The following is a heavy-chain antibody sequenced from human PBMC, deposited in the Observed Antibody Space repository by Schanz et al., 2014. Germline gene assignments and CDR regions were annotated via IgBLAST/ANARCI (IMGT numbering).Heavy chain of an antibody. CDR2: LSGSGGST. D-gene: IGHD3-9*01. V-gene: IGHV3-23*04. CDR1: GFTFSSYA. Sequence: VQLVESGGGVVQPGRSLRLSCAASGFTFSSYAMSWVRQAPGKGLEWVSALSGSGGSTYYADSVKGRFTISRDNSENTLYLQMNSLSADDTAVCYCARDSRPNYDFLTAYYSIDYWGQGTLVTGSS. J-gene: IGHJ4*02. CDR3: ARDSRPNYDFLTAYYSIDY.